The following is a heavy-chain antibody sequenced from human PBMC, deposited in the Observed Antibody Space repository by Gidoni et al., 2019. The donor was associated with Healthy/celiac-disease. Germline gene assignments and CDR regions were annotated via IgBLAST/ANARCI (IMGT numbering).Heavy chain of an antibody. D-gene: IGHD6-19*01. V-gene: IGHV3-23*01. CDR1: GFTFSSYA. Sequence: EVQLLESGGGLVQPGGSLRLSCAASGFTFSSYAMSWVRQAPGKGLEWVSAISGSGGRTYYADSVKGRFTIYRDNSKNTLYLQMNSLRAEDTAVYYCAGAYEMIAVAGPGDYWGQGTLVTVSS. CDR2: ISGSGGRT. J-gene: IGHJ4*02. CDR3: AGAYEMIAVAGPGDY.